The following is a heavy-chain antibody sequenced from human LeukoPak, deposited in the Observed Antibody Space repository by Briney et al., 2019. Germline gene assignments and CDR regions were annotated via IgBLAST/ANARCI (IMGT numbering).Heavy chain of an antibody. D-gene: IGHD7-27*01. J-gene: IGHJ4*02. CDR3: ARTLNWAFDF. Sequence: GGSLRLSCAASGFTFSTYWMHWVRQAPGKGLVWVSRINTDGSSADYAASVKGRFTISRDNANNTLYLQMNSLRAEDTAVYYCARTLNWAFDFWGQGTLVTVSS. CDR2: INTDGSSA. CDR1: GFTFSTYW. V-gene: IGHV3-74*01.